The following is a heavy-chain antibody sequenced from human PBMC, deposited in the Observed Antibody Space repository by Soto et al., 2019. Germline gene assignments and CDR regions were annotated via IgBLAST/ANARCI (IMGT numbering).Heavy chain of an antibody. Sequence: EVQLLESGGGLVQPGGSLRLSCAASGFTFSSYAMNWVRQAPGKGLQWVSVIRGSGASTYYADSVKGRFTISRDNSKNTLYLQMNSLRAEDTAVYYCARSNSGWYFDLWGRGTLVTVSS. CDR3: ARSNSGWYFDL. J-gene: IGHJ2*01. CDR1: GFTFSSYA. CDR2: IRGSGAST. D-gene: IGHD4-4*01. V-gene: IGHV3-23*01.